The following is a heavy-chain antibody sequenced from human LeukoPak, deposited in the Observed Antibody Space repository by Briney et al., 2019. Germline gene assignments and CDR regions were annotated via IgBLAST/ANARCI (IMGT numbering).Heavy chain of an antibody. D-gene: IGHD3-22*01. J-gene: IGHJ4*02. Sequence: GRSLRLSCAASGFTFSSYAMHWVRQAPGKGLEWVAVISYDGSNKYYADSVKGRFTISRDNSKNTLYLQMNSLRAEDTAVYYCARDQIVVVITTSGFDYWGQGTLVTVSS. CDR2: ISYDGSNK. V-gene: IGHV3-30*04. CDR1: GFTFSSYA. CDR3: ARDQIVVVITTSGFDY.